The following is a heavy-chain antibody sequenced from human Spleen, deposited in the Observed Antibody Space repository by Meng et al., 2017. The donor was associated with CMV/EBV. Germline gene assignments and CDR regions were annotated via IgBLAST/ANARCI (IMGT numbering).Heavy chain of an antibody. D-gene: IGHD2-21*02. CDR2: ISYDGSNK. Sequence: SCAASGFTFSSYGMPWVRQAPGKGLELVAVISYDGSNKFYADSVKGRFTISRDNSKNTLYLQMNSLRAEDTAVYYCAKEGGGDRSYDYWGQGTLVTVSS. J-gene: IGHJ4*02. CDR1: GFTFSSYG. CDR3: AKEGGGDRSYDY. V-gene: IGHV3-30*18.